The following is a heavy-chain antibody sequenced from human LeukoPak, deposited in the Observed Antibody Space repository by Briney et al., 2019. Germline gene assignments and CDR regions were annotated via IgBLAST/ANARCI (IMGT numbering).Heavy chain of an antibody. CDR1: GGTFSSYA. D-gene: IGHD3-22*01. J-gene: IGHJ4*02. Sequence: EASVKVSCKASGGTFSSYAISWVRQAPGQGLEWMGGIIPIFGTANYAQKFQGRVTITADESTSTAYMELSSPRSEDTAVYYCARHLLANTYYYDSSANGFDYWGQGTLVTVSS. CDR3: ARHLLANTYYYDSSANGFDY. CDR2: IIPIFGTA. V-gene: IGHV1-69*13.